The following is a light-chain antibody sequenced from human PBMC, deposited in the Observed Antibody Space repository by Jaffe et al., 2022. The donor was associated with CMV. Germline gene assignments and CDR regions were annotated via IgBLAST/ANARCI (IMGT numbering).Light chain of an antibody. J-gene: IGLJ3*02. CDR3: SSHTSSSTWV. CDR2: GVS. V-gene: IGLV2-14*03. CDR1: SSDIGANNY. Sequence: QSALTQPASVSGSPGQSITVSCTGTSSDIGANNYVSWYQQHPGKAPKLMIYGVSNRPSGVSNRFSGSKSGNTASLTISGLQAEDEADYYCSSHTSSSTWVFGGGTKLTVL.